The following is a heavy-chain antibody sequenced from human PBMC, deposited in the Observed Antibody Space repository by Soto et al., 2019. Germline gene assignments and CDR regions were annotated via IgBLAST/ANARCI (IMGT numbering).Heavy chain of an antibody. J-gene: IGHJ5*02. V-gene: IGHV4-30-4*01. CDR2: IYYSGST. Sequence: QVQLQESGPGLVKPSQTLSLTCTVSGGSISSGDYYWSWIRQPPGKGLEWIGYIYYSGSTYYNPSLTSRVTISVDTPQKQCSPRRSSLTAADTAVYYCATTGTGWFDPWGQGTLVTVSS. CDR3: ATTGTGWFDP. D-gene: IGHD1-1*01. CDR1: GGSISSGDYY.